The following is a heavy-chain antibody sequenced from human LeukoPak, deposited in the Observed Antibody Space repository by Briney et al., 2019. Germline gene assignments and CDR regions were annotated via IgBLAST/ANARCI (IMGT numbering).Heavy chain of an antibody. V-gene: IGHV6-1*01. CDR3: ARDPVDSSGFDY. CDR2: TYYRSKWYN. J-gene: IGHJ4*02. Sequence: HSQTLSLTCAISGDSVSSNIAAWNWIRQSPSRGLEWLGRTYYRSKWYNDYAISVKSRISINPDTSKNQFSLQLNSVTPEDTAVYYCARDPVDSSGFDYWGQGTLVTVSS. D-gene: IGHD6-19*01. CDR1: GDSVSSNIAA.